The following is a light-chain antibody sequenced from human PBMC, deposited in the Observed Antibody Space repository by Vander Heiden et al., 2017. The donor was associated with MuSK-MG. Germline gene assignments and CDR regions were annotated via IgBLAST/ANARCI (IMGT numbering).Light chain of an antibody. CDR3: QQRDYWPLT. CDR1: QSFDTY. J-gene: IGKJ4*01. V-gene: IGKV3-11*01. CDR2: DAS. Sequence: EIVLTQSPATLSLPPGERATLSCRASQSFDTYVAWFQQTPGQAPRLLIYDASTRASGTPARFSGRGSGTDFTLTISSLEPEDFAVFYCQQRDYWPLTFGGGTKVE.